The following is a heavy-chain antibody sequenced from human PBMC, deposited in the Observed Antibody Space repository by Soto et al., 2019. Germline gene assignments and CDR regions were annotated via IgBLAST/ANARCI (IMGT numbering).Heavy chain of an antibody. D-gene: IGHD3-9*01. CDR2: TYYSGST. J-gene: IGHJ5*02. V-gene: IGHV4-61*01. CDR1: GGSVSSGSYY. CDR3: ARLYYDILTGYYGFDP. Sequence: SETLSLTCTVSGGSVSSGSYYWSWIRQPPGKGLKWIGYTYYSGSTNYNPSLKSRVTISVDTSKNQFSLKLSSVTAADTAVYYCARLYYDILTGYYGFDPWGQGTLVTVS.